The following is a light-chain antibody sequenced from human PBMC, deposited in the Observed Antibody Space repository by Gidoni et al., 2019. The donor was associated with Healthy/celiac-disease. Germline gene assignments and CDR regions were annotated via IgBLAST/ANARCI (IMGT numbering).Light chain of an antibody. CDR3: QQYDNLRLT. CDR1: QDISND. Sequence: DIQMTQSPSSLYASVRDRVTITCQASQDISNDLNWYQQKPGKAPKLLIYDASYLETGVPSRFSGSGSGTDFTFTIISLQPEDIATYYCQQYDNLRLTFGGGTKVEIK. J-gene: IGKJ4*01. CDR2: DAS. V-gene: IGKV1-33*01.